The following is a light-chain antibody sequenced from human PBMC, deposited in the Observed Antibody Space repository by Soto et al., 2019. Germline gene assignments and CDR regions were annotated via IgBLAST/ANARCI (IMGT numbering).Light chain of an antibody. CDR1: SSDVGSYNL. J-gene: IGLJ1*01. CDR3: CSYVGSPFV. Sequence: QSVLTQPASVSGSPGQSITISCTGTSSDVGSYNLVSWYQQHPGKAPKLMIYEGSKRPSGVSNRFSGSKSGNTASLTISGLQAEDEADYYCCSYVGSPFVFGTGTKVTVL. CDR2: EGS. V-gene: IGLV2-23*01.